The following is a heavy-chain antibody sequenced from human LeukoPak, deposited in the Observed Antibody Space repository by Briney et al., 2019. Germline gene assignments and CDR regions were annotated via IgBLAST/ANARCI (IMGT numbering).Heavy chain of an antibody. Sequence: PSETLSLTCTVSGGSISSYYWSWIRQPPGKGLEWIGYIYYSGSTNYNPSLKSRVTISVDTSKNQFSLKLSSVTAADTAVYYCARDQGTSIAAAGLPYYYYGMDVWGQGTTVTVSS. D-gene: IGHD6-13*01. V-gene: IGHV4-59*01. CDR3: ARDQGTSIAAAGLPYYYYGMDV. CDR1: GGSISSYY. CDR2: IYYSGST. J-gene: IGHJ6*02.